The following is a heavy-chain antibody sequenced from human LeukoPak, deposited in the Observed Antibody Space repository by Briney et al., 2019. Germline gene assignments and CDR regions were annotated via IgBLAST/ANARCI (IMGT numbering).Heavy chain of an antibody. Sequence: SETLSLTCTVSGGSISSDGYYWTWIRQPPGKGLEWIGEINHSGSTNYNPSLKSRVTISVDTSKNQFSLKLSSVTAADTAVYYCARGGVRWLRNFDYWGQGTLVTVSS. CDR1: GGSISSDGYY. J-gene: IGHJ4*02. D-gene: IGHD5-12*01. CDR2: INHSGST. CDR3: ARGGVRWLRNFDY. V-gene: IGHV4-34*01.